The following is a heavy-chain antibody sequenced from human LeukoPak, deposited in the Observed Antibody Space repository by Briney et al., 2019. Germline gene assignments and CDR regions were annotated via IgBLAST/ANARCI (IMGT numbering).Heavy chain of an antibody. V-gene: IGHV3-48*03. D-gene: IGHD5-12*01. CDR2: ISSSGSTI. CDR3: ARDGGYDPQGYYYYGVDV. J-gene: IGHJ6*02. CDR1: GFTFSSYE. Sequence: GGSLRLSCAASGFTFSSYEMNWVRQAPGKGLEWVSYISSSGSTIYYADSVKGRFTISRDNAKNSLYLQMNSLRAEDTAVYYCARDGGYDPQGYYYYGVDVWGQGTTVTVSS.